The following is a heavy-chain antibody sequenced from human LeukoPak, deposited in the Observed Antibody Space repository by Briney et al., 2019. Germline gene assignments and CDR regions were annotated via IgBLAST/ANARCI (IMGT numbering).Heavy chain of an antibody. CDR3: TTDEYAYYYDSGSYYPPLDY. D-gene: IGHD3-10*01. Sequence: PGGSLRLSCAASGFTFSNAWMSWVRQAPGKGLEWIGRIKSKTDGGTTDYAAPVKGRFTISRDDSKNTLYLQMNSLKTEDTAVYYCTTDEYAYYYDSGSYYPPLDYWGQGTLVTVSS. CDR2: IKSKTDGGTT. J-gene: IGHJ4*02. CDR1: GFTFSNAW. V-gene: IGHV3-15*01.